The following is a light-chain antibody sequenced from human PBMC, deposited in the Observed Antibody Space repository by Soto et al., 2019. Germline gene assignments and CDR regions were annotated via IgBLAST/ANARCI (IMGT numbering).Light chain of an antibody. CDR1: QYVSTN. CDR3: QQDDTWQPT. Sequence: ETVMTQFPATLSVSPGERATLSCRASQYVSTNLAWYQQQPGQPPMLIIYDISNRATGIPARFSGSGYETEFALTITSLQSDDVEVYYCQQDDTWQPTFGGGTKVEIK. CDR2: DIS. V-gene: IGKV3D-15*01. J-gene: IGKJ4*01.